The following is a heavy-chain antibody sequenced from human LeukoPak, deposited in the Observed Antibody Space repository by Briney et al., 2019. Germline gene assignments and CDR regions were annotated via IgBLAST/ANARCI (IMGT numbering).Heavy chain of an antibody. Sequence: ASVKVSCKASGGTFSSYAISWVRQAPGQGLEWMGGIIPIFGTADYAQKFQGRVTITADESTSTAYMELSSLRSEDTAVYYCARGPYYYDSSGYYKAEYFQHWGQGTLVTVSS. CDR2: IIPIFGTA. D-gene: IGHD3-22*01. CDR3: ARGPYYYDSSGYYKAEYFQH. J-gene: IGHJ1*01. V-gene: IGHV1-69*13. CDR1: GGTFSSYA.